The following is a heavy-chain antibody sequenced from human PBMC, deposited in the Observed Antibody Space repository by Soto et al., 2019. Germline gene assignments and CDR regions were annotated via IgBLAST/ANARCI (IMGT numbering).Heavy chain of an antibody. J-gene: IGHJ4*02. CDR2: ISAYNGNT. CDR3: ARGGCSSTSCYGGFDY. CDR1: GYTFTSYG. V-gene: IGHV1-18*01. Sequence: AASVKVSCKASGYTFTSYGISWVRQAPGQGLEWMGWISAYNGNTNYAQKLQGRVTMTTDTSTSTAYMELRSLRSDDTAVYYCARGGCSSTSCYGGFDYWGQGTLVTVSS. D-gene: IGHD2-2*01.